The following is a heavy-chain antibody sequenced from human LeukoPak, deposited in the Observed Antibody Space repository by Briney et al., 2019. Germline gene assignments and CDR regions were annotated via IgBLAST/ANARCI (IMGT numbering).Heavy chain of an antibody. J-gene: IGHJ5*02. D-gene: IGHD6-6*01. Sequence: GGSLRLSCAASGFTFSSYAMSWVRQAPGKGLEWVSAISGSGGSTYYADSVKGRFTISRDNSRNTLYLQMTSLRAEDTAVYYCAKDPVSSIAARRGANWFDPWGQGTLVTVSS. CDR1: GFTFSSYA. V-gene: IGHV3-23*01. CDR2: ISGSGGST. CDR3: AKDPVSSIAARRGANWFDP.